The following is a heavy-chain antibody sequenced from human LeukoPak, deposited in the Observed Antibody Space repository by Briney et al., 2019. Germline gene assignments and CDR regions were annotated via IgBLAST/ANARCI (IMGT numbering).Heavy chain of an antibody. V-gene: IGHV3-30*02. J-gene: IGHJ4*02. CDR2: IRYDGSNK. D-gene: IGHD6-19*01. Sequence: GGSLRLSCATSGFTFSSYGMHWVRQAPGKGLEWVAFIRYDGSNKYYADSVKGRFTISSDNSKNTLYLQMNSLRAEDTAVYYCAKDNSETVAGTPWDYWGQGTLVTVSS. CDR3: AKDNSETVAGTPWDY. CDR1: GFTFSSYG.